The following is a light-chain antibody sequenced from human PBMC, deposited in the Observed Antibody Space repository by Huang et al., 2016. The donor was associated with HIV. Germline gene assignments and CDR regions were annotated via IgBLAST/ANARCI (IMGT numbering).Light chain of an antibody. CDR1: KRVSSN. CDR3: HQYNSWLLS. CDR2: GSS. Sequence: IVMTQSPATLSVSPGERVTLSCRPNKRVSSNLSWYQQIPGQAPRLLIYGSSTWAPGVPARFSGSGSGTDFSLTINSLQSEDFALYYCHQYNSWLLSFGGGTRVDIE. J-gene: IGKJ4*01. V-gene: IGKV3-15*01.